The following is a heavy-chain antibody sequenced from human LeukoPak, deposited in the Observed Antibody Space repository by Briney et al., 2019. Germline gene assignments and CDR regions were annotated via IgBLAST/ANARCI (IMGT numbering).Heavy chain of an antibody. V-gene: IGHV4-61*02. CDR2: IYTSGST. Sequence: SXTLSXTCTVSAYSISSRYYWSWIRQPAGKGLEWIGRIYTSGSTNYNPSLKSRVTISVDTSKNQFSLKLSSVTAADTAVYYCAREKLRDGYNLFDYWGQGTLVTVSS. D-gene: IGHD5-24*01. J-gene: IGHJ4*02. CDR1: AYSISSRYY. CDR3: AREKLRDGYNLFDY.